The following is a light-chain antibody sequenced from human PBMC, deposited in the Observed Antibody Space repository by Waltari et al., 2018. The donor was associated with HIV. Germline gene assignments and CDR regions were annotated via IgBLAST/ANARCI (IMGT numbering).Light chain of an antibody. Sequence: QSLLTQPPSVSGAPGQRVTISCTGSSPNIGAGYDVHWYQQLPGTAPKLPIYGNSNRPSGVPDRFSGSKSDTSASLAITGLRAEDEADYYCQSYDSSLSGNVVFGGGTSLTVL. V-gene: IGLV1-40*01. CDR3: QSYDSSLSGNVV. CDR1: SPNIGAGYD. J-gene: IGLJ2*01. CDR2: GNS.